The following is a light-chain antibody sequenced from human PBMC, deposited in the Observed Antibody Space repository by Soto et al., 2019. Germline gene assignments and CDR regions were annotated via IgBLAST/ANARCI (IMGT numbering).Light chain of an antibody. Sequence: QSVLKQPPSVSGAPGQRVTISCTGGSSNIGADYEVHWYQQLPGTAPKLLIYGNTNRTSGVPDQFSGSKSGSSASLAITGLQAEDEAEYYCQSYDSTLKGCVFGTGTKVTVL. J-gene: IGLJ1*01. CDR2: GNT. CDR1: SSNIGADYE. CDR3: QSYDSTLKGCV. V-gene: IGLV1-40*01.